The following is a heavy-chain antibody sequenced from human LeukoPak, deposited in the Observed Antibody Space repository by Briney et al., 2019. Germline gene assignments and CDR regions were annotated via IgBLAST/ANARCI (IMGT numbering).Heavy chain of an antibody. CDR3: ARPTGSGWYVDL. V-gene: IGHV1-69*05. D-gene: IGHD6-19*01. CDR2: IIPIFGTA. J-gene: IGHJ2*01. CDR1: GGTFSSYA. Sequence: SVKVSCKASGGTFSSYAISWVRQAPGQGLEWMGGIIPIFGTANYAQKFQGRVTITTDESTSTAYMELSSLRFEDTAVYYCARPTGSGWYVDLWGRGTLVTVSS.